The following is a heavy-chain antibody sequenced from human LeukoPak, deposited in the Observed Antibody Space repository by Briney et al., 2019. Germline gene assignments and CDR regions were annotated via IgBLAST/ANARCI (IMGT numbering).Heavy chain of an antibody. V-gene: IGHV3-48*02. Sequence: PSETLSLTCAVYGGSFSGYYWSWVRQAPGKGLEWVSYISSTSSSSTIYYADSVKGRFTISRDNAKNSLYLQMNSLRDEDTAVYYCAQKGGADYWGQGTLVTVSS. CDR1: GGSFSGYY. CDR2: ISSTSSSSTI. D-gene: IGHD2-15*01. CDR3: AQKGGADY. J-gene: IGHJ4*02.